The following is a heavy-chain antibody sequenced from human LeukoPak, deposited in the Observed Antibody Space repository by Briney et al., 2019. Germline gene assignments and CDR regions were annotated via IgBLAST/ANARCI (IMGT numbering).Heavy chain of an antibody. CDR1: GFTFSSYA. J-gene: IGHJ4*02. Sequence: GGSLRLSCAASGFTFSSYAMSWVRQAPGKGLEWVAAIRGRGDKTYHADPVKGRFTISRGNSKNTLFLQMNSLRAEDTAVYYCARDWVTDTAAIDYWGQGTLVSVSS. V-gene: IGHV3-23*01. D-gene: IGHD2-2*01. CDR3: ARDWVTDTAAIDY. CDR2: IRGRGDKT.